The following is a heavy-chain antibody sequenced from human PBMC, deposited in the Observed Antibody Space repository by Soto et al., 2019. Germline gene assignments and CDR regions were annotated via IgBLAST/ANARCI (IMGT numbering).Heavy chain of an antibody. D-gene: IGHD3-16*01. V-gene: IGHV3-30*18. J-gene: IGHJ6*02. Sequence: GGSLRLSCXASGFTFSSYGMHWVRQAPGKGLEWVAVISYDGSNKYYADSVKGRFTISRDNSKNTLYLQMNSLRAEDTAVYYCAKGGISYYYYGMDVWGQGTTVTVSS. CDR2: ISYDGSNK. CDR3: AKGGISYYYYGMDV. CDR1: GFTFSSYG.